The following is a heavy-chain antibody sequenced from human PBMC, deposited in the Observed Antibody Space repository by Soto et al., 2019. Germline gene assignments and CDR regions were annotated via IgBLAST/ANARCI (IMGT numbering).Heavy chain of an antibody. CDR2: IIPIFGTA. CDR1: GGTFSSYA. J-gene: IGHJ6*02. V-gene: IGHV1-69*01. D-gene: IGHD3-10*01. Sequence: QVQLVQSGAEVKKPGSSVKVSCKASGGTFSSYAISWVRQAPGQGLEWMGGIIPIFGTANYAQKFQGRVTITADESTSTAYMELSSLRSEDTAVYYCARERWFGELLPTTYYYYGMDVWGLGTTVTVSS. CDR3: ARERWFGELLPTTYYYYGMDV.